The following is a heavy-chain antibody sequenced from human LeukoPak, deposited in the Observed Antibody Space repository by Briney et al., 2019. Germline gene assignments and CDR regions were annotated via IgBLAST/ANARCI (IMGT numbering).Heavy chain of an antibody. CDR3: AGRPYGGNSNWFDP. Sequence: SETLSLTCTVSGDSVSNGNYYWSWLRQPPGKALEWIGYIYYTGKTYYNPSLEGRVTILVDTSRNHFSVKLSSVTAADTAVYYCAGRPYGGNSNWFDPWGQGTLVTVSS. D-gene: IGHD4-23*01. J-gene: IGHJ5*02. CDR2: IYYTGKT. CDR1: GDSVSNGNYY. V-gene: IGHV4-61*03.